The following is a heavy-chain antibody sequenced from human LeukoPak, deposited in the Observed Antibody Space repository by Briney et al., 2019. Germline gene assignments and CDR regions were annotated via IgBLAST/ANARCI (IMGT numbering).Heavy chain of an antibody. CDR2: IDTDGSSA. J-gene: IGHJ4*02. CDR1: GFTFSSYW. D-gene: IGHD4-17*01. CDR3: ASALTTVTPHFHC. V-gene: IGHV3-74*01. Sequence: GGSLRLSCAASGFTFSSYWMHWVRQPPGKRMVWVSRIDTDGSSATYTDSVKGRFTISRDNAKNTVYLQMNSLRVEDTGVYYCASALTTVTPHFHCWGQGTLVTVSS.